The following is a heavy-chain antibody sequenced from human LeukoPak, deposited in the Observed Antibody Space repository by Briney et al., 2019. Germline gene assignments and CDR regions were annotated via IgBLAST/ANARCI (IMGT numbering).Heavy chain of an antibody. Sequence: ASVKVSCKASGYTFSTYDINWVRHVTGQGLEGMGWMNPNSGNTGYAQKFQGRVTMTRDTSTSTAYMALSSLRSEDTAVYYCARRSDYYDSSSYRYWGQGSEVFVS. V-gene: IGHV1-8*01. CDR2: MNPNSGNT. CDR1: GYTFSTYD. D-gene: IGHD3-22*01. CDR3: ARRSDYYDSSSYRY. J-gene: IGHJ4*02.